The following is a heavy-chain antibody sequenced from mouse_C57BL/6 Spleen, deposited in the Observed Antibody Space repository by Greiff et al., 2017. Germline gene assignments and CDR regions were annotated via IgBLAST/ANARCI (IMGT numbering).Heavy chain of an antibody. D-gene: IGHD2-1*01. CDR2: IDPSDSYT. CDR3: AIDYGNSAY. V-gene: IGHV1-50*01. Sequence: QVQLQQPGAELVKPGASVKLSCKASGYTFTSYWMQWVKQRPGQGLEWIGEIDPSDSYTNYNQKFKGKATLTVDTSSSTAYMQLSSLTSEDSAVYYCAIDYGNSAYWGQGTLVTVSA. J-gene: IGHJ3*01. CDR1: GYTFTSYW.